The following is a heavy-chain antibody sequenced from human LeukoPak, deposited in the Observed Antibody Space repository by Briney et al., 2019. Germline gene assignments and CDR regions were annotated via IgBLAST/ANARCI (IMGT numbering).Heavy chain of an antibody. V-gene: IGHV4-38-2*01. CDR2: IFYTGNT. Sequence: LRLSCAASGFTFSDYYMSWIRQPPGKGLEWIGTIFYTGNTYYNPSLKSRFTISVDTSKNQFSLKLHSVTAADTAVYYCARYDSALYSEIDYWGQGILVTVSS. CDR3: ARYDSALYSEIDY. CDR1: GFTFSDYY. D-gene: IGHD3-10*01. J-gene: IGHJ4*02.